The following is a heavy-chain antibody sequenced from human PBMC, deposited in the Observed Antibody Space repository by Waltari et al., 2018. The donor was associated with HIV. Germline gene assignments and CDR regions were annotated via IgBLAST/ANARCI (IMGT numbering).Heavy chain of an antibody. CDR2: ISGSGGVT. CDR3: AKTGLSCNPSLCYVGHFGLDV. Sequence: EVQLLQSGGGLVQAGGSLRLSCVGSGFSFGSYALSWVRQIPGQGLQWVSTISGSGGVTYFADSVKGRFTISRDNSKNTVYLQMNSLMAEDTATYYCAKTGLSCNPSLCYVGHFGLDVWGQGTLVTVSS. J-gene: IGHJ4*02. D-gene: IGHD2-2*01. CDR1: GFSFGSYA. V-gene: IGHV3-23*01.